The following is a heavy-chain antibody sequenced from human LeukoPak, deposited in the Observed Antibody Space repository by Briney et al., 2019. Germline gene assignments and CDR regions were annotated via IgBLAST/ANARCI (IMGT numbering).Heavy chain of an antibody. D-gene: IGHD2-15*01. J-gene: IGHJ4*02. CDR2: ISGSSSTI. CDR3: AREYCSGGSCYTDY. Sequence: GGSLRLSCAASGFTFNTYGMNWVRQAPGKGLEWVSFISGSSSTIYSADSVKGRFTISRDNSKNTLYLQMNSLRAEDTAVYYCAREYCSGGSCYTDYWGQGTLVTVSS. CDR1: GFTFNTYG. V-gene: IGHV3-48*01.